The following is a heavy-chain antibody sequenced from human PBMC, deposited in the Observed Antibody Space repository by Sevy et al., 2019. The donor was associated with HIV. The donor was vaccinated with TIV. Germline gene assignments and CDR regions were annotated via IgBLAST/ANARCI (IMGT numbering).Heavy chain of an antibody. V-gene: IGHV3-21*01. D-gene: IGHD2-2*01. Sequence: GGSLRLSCVVSGFTFSKYPMNWVRQAPGKGLEWVSSISSSSNYIYYGDSVKGRFTISRDNAKNSLYLQMNSLRADDTAVYYCARDGGCSSTACLLYFDYWGQGTLVTVPS. CDR2: ISSSSNYI. CDR1: GFTFSKYP. J-gene: IGHJ4*02. CDR3: ARDGGCSSTACLLYFDY.